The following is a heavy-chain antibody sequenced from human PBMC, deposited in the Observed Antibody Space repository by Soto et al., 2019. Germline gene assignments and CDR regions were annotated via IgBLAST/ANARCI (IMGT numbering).Heavy chain of an antibody. D-gene: IGHD6-19*01. V-gene: IGHV3-7*01. Sequence: GGSLRLSCAASGFTFSNYWMSWVRQAPGKGLEWVANIKQDGSEKYYVDSVKGRFTLSRDNAQNSLQLQMNSLRAEDTAIYFCARVAYGNGWIFDHWGQGTLVT. CDR1: GFTFSNYW. J-gene: IGHJ4*01. CDR2: IKQDGSEK. CDR3: ARVAYGNGWIFDH.